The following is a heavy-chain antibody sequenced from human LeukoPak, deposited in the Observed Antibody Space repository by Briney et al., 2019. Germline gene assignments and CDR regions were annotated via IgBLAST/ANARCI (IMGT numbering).Heavy chain of an antibody. CDR1: GGSISSGSYY. D-gene: IGHD3-22*01. J-gene: IGHJ3*02. Sequence: SETLSLTCTVSGGSISSGSYYWSWIRQPAGKGREWIVRIYTSGRTNYNPSRKSLVTISVDTSKNQFSLKLSSVTAADTAVYYCARQRIADYYDSSGYAPSRAFDIWGQGTMVTVSS. CDR3: ARQRIADYYDSSGYAPSRAFDI. V-gene: IGHV4-61*02. CDR2: IYTSGRT.